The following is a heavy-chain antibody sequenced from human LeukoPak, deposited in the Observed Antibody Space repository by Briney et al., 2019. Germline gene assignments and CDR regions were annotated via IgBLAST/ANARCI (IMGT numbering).Heavy chain of an antibody. Sequence: GGSLLLSCAASGFTFSNYWMNWVRQAPGKGLEWVANIKQDGSEQYYVDSVKGRFTISRDNANNPLYLQLNSLRAEDTALYYCVACRHATQYDWFASWGQGTLVTVSS. CDR1: GFTFSNYW. CDR2: IKQDGSEQ. V-gene: IGHV3-7*01. CDR3: VACRHATQYDWFAS. J-gene: IGHJ5*01. D-gene: IGHD2-2*01.